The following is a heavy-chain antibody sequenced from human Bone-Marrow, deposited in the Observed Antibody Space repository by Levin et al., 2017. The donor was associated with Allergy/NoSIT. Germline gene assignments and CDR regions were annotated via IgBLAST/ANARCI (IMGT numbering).Heavy chain of an antibody. CDR1: GFTFSSYD. J-gene: IGHJ4*02. CDR2: IGTAADS. CDR3: ASVALPRYCTSTSCSDSGYYFDY. V-gene: IGHV3-13*04. D-gene: IGHD2-2*01. Sequence: GGSLRLSCAASGFTFSSYDMHWVRQVTGRGLEWVSAIGTAADSYYSGSVKGRFTVSRDNAKNSFSLQMNSLRAGDTAVYYCASVALPRYCTSTSCSDSGYYFDYWGQGTLVTVSS.